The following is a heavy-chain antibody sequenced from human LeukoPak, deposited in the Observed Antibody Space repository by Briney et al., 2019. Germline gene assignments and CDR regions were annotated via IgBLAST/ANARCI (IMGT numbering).Heavy chain of an antibody. J-gene: IGHJ4*02. D-gene: IGHD2-15*01. CDR3: AKGLVVVVAARGDYFDY. V-gene: IGHV3-23*01. Sequence: PGGSLRLSCAASGFTFSSYAMSWVRQAPGKGLEWVSAISGSGGSTYYADSVKGRFTISRDNSKNTLYLQMNSLRAEDTAVYYCAKGLVVVVAARGDYFDYWGQGTLVTVSS. CDR2: ISGSGGST. CDR1: GFTFSSYA.